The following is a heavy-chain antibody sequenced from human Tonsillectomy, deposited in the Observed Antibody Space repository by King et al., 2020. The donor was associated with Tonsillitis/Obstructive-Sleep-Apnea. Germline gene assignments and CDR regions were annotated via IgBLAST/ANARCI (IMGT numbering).Heavy chain of an antibody. CDR1: GYTFTGFY. D-gene: IGHD4-23*01. Sequence: VQLVESGAEVKKPGASVKVSCKTSGYTFTGFYIHWVRQAPGQGLEWMGWNNPKNGGTNYARELQGRVTMTRDTSISTAYMELNRLTSDDTAVYYCSIDDGGDPLYAFHIWGQGTMVTVSS. J-gene: IGHJ3*02. CDR3: SIDDGGDPLYAFHI. V-gene: IGHV1-2*02. CDR2: NNPKNGGT.